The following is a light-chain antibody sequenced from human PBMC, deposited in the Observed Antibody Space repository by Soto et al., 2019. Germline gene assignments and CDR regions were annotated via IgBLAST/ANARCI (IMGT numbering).Light chain of an antibody. V-gene: IGLV2-23*02. CDR2: EVS. Sequence: QSALTQPASVSGSPGQSITISCTGTSSDVGSYNLVSWYQQHPGKAPKLMIYEVSKRPSGVSNRFTGSKSANTASLTISGLQAEDEDDYYCCSYAGSSTWVFGGGTQLTV. CDR3: CSYAGSSTWV. CDR1: SSDVGSYNL. J-gene: IGLJ3*02.